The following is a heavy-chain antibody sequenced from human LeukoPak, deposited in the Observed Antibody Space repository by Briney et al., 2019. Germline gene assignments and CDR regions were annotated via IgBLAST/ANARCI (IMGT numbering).Heavy chain of an antibody. CDR3: AKGVATITSLNWYFDL. V-gene: IGHV3-9*03. Sequence: GRSLRLSCAASGFTFDDYAMHWVRQAPGKGLAWVSGISWNSGSIGYADSVKGRFTISRDNAKNSLYLQMNSLRAEDMALYYCAKGVATITSLNWYFDLWGRGTLVTVSS. D-gene: IGHD5-12*01. J-gene: IGHJ2*01. CDR2: ISWNSGSI. CDR1: GFTFDDYA.